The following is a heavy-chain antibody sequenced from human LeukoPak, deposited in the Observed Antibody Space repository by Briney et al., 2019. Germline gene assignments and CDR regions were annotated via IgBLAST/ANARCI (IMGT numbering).Heavy chain of an antibody. J-gene: IGHJ6*02. CDR3: ARVRHYDTLTGYLPESYYYAMDV. Sequence: ASVKVSCKASGHTFTGDYMYWVRQAPGQGLEWMGWINLNSGGTKYAQKSQGRVTMTRDTSISKAYMELSSLRSDDTAVYYCARVRHYDTLTGYLPESYYYAMDVWGQGTTVTVSS. D-gene: IGHD3-9*01. V-gene: IGHV1-2*02. CDR2: INLNSGGT. CDR1: GHTFTGDY.